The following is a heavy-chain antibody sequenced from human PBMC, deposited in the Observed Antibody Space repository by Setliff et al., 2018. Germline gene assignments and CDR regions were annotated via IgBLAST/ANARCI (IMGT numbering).Heavy chain of an antibody. V-gene: IGHV4-39*07. Sequence: SETLSLTCTVSGGSISSSSYYWGWIRLPPGKRLEWIGTIYYSGSTYYNPSLKSRVTISVDTSKNQFSLKLSSVTAADTAVYYCAGNNAHLEWLFAWFDPWGQGTLVTVSS. D-gene: IGHD3-3*01. CDR2: IYYSGST. CDR1: GGSISSSSYY. CDR3: AGNNAHLEWLFAWFDP. J-gene: IGHJ5*02.